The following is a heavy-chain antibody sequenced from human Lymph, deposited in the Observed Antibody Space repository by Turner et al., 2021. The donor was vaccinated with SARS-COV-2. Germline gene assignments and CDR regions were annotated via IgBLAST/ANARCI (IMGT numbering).Heavy chain of an antibody. CDR1: GGSISSSSYY. Sequence: QLQLQESGPGLVKPAETLSLPFTVSGGSISSSSYYWGWIRQPPGKGLEWIGNFFYSGSTYYNPSLKSRVTISEDTSKNQFSLKLTSVTAADTAVYYCGVGPTRWYFQHWGQGTLVTVSS. CDR2: FFYSGST. V-gene: IGHV4-39*01. CDR3: GVGPTRWYFQH. J-gene: IGHJ1*01. D-gene: IGHD1-26*01.